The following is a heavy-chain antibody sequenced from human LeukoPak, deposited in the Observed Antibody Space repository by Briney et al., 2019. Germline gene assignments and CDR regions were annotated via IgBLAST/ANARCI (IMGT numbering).Heavy chain of an antibody. D-gene: IGHD4-17*01. CDR2: ISGTGRTT. Sequence: GGSLRLSCTASRFTFSSYVMSWVRQAPGKGLEWVSPISGTGRTTYYTDSVKGRFTISRDNSKSTIYLQMNSLRAEDTAVYYCAKDLTTVTPRNGMDVWGQGTTVTVSS. V-gene: IGHV3-23*01. CDR1: RFTFSSYV. J-gene: IGHJ6*02. CDR3: AKDLTTVTPRNGMDV.